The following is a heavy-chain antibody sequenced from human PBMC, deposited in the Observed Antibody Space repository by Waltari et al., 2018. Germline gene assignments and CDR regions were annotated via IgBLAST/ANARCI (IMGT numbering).Heavy chain of an antibody. CDR3: ARSSTEYYYYYYYMDV. V-gene: IGHV3-48*03. Sequence: EVQVVESGGGLVQPGGSLRLSCVASGFTFTNYEMNGVRQAPGKGLEWVSYISNSGSTTYYADAVKGRFTISRDNAKNSMYLEMDSLRAEDTAVYYCARSSTEYYYYYYYMDVWGKGTTVTVS. CDR1: GFTFTNYE. J-gene: IGHJ6*03. CDR2: ISNSGSTT.